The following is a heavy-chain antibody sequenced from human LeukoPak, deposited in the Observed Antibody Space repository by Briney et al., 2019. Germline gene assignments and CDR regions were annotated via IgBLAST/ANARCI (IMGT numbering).Heavy chain of an antibody. V-gene: IGHV3-21*04. CDR1: GFTFSSYS. CDR2: ISSSSSYI. Sequence: PGGSLRLSCAASGFTFSSYSMNWVRQAPGKGLEWVSSISSSSSYIYYADSVKGRFTISRDNAMDRLYLQMNSLRADDTAVYFCARGGVDHYGSGTYYLMYYFDHWGQGALVTVSS. D-gene: IGHD3-10*01. CDR3: ARGGVDHYGSGTYYLMYYFDH. J-gene: IGHJ4*02.